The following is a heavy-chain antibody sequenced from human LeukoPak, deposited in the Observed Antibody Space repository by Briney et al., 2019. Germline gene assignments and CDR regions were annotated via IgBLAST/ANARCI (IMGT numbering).Heavy chain of an antibody. V-gene: IGHV3-7*01. CDR1: GFTFSSYW. D-gene: IGHD6-19*01. J-gene: IGHJ4*02. Sequence: GGSLRLSCAAAGFTFSSYWMSWVRQAPGKGLEWVANIKQDGSEKYYVDSVKGRFTNSRDNVENSMFLQMNSLRAEDTAVYYCVRDGRSGWHFDYWGQGALVTVSS. CDR3: VRDGRSGWHFDY. CDR2: IKQDGSEK.